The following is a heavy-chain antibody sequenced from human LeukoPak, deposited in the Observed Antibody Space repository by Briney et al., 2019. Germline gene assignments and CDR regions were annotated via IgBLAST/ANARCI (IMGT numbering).Heavy chain of an antibody. CDR2: ISTTGST. CDR3: ASHQYGSGSYYHGY. V-gene: IGHV4-61*02. J-gene: IGHJ4*02. D-gene: IGHD3-10*01. CDR1: GGSINNPNYY. Sequence: YPSETLSLTCTVSGGSINNPNYYWSWIRQPAGKGLEWIGRISTTGSTSYGPSLKSRVIISIDTSKNQFSLRLSSATAADTAVYYCASHQYGSGSYYHGYWGQGALVTVSS.